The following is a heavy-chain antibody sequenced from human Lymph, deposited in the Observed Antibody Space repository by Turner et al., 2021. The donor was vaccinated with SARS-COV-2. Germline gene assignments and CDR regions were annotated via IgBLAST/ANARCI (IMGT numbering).Heavy chain of an antibody. CDR2: ISGSGGST. CDR1: GFTFSSYA. V-gene: IGHV3-23*01. CDR3: AKVRFTLSSGWEDY. J-gene: IGHJ4*02. D-gene: IGHD6-19*01. Sequence: EVQLLESGGGLVQPGGSLRLSCAASGFTFSSYAMSWVRQVPGKGLEWVSAISGSGGSTYYADSVKGRFTISRDNSKNTLYLQMNSLRAEDTAIYYCAKVRFTLSSGWEDYWGQGALVTVSS.